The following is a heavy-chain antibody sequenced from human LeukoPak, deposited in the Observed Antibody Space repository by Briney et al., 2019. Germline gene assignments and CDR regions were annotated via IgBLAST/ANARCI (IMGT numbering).Heavy chain of an antibody. CDR1: GFIFSIYC. V-gene: IGHV3-74*01. Sequence: GGSLRLSCAASGFIFSIYCMHWVRQAPGKGPMWVSRICPDGTGISYADSVKARFTTSRDNAKNTVYLQMNGLREEDTAVYYCVRDFRSADYWGQGTLVTVSS. J-gene: IGHJ4*02. CDR3: VRDFRSADY. CDR2: ICPDGTGI.